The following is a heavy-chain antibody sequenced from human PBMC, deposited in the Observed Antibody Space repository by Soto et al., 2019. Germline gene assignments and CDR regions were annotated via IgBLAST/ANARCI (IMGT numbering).Heavy chain of an antibody. CDR3: TKRRNVLRFLEWSSGMEV. Sequence: GSLRLSCAASGFTFSNYGMHWVRQAPGKGLEWVAFISDDGSNKYYADSMKGRFTMSRDNSKSTLYLQMNSLRVEDAAVYYCTKRRNVLRFLEWSSGMEVWGQGTTVTVSS. CDR1: GFTFSNYG. J-gene: IGHJ6*02. V-gene: IGHV3-30*18. D-gene: IGHD3-3*01. CDR2: ISDDGSNK.